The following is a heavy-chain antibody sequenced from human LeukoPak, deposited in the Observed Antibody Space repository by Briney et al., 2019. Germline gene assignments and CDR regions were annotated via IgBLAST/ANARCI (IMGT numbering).Heavy chain of an antibody. CDR1: GFTFSTHG. CDR3: AKVWWNGGRCFDY. D-gene: IGHD2-15*01. Sequence: GGSLRLSCAASGFTFSTHGLSWVRQAPGKGLEWVPFLSGGDGSTYYADSVKGRFTISRDTSKSTLYLQMNSLRAEDTAIYYCAKVWWNGGRCFDYWGQGTLVTVSS. CDR2: LSGGDGST. V-gene: IGHV3-23*01. J-gene: IGHJ4*01.